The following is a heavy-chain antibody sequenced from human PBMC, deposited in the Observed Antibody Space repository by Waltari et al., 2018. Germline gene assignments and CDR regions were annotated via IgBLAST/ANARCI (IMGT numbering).Heavy chain of an antibody. CDR2: IYTSGST. Sequence: QVQLQESGPGLVKPSQTLSLTCTVSGGSISSGSYYWSWIRQPAGKGLEWIGYIYTSGSTNYNPSLKSRVTISVDTSKNQFSLKLSSVTAADTAVYYCARDRGMGTGYWGQGTLVTVSS. J-gene: IGHJ4*02. CDR1: GGSISSGSYY. D-gene: IGHD2-21*02. V-gene: IGHV4-61*09. CDR3: ARDRGMGTGY.